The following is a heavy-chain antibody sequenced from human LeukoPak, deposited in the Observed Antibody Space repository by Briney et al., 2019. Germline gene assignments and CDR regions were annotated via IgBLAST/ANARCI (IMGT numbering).Heavy chain of an antibody. V-gene: IGHV5-51*01. CDR1: GYSFTSYW. CDR3: AVRGPYYGSGPHNFDY. J-gene: IGHJ4*02. Sequence: GESLKISCKGSGYSFTSYWIGWVRQMPGKGLEWMGIIYPGDSDTTYSPSFQGQVTISADKSISTAYLQWSSLKASDTAMYYCAVRGPYYGSGPHNFDYWGQGTLVTVSS. CDR2: IYPGDSDT. D-gene: IGHD3-10*01.